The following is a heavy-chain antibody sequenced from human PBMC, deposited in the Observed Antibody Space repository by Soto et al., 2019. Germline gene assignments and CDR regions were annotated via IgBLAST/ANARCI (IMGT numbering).Heavy chain of an antibody. CDR1: GGTFSSYA. J-gene: IGHJ4*02. D-gene: IGHD2-8*01. V-gene: IGHV1-69*12. CDR3: ASDGGDCTNGVCGVPNDY. Sequence: QVQLVQSGAEVKKPGSSVKVSCKASGGTFSSYAISWVRQAPGQGLEWMGGIIPIFGTANYAQKFQGRVTITADESTSTAYMELSSLRSEDTAAYYCASDGGDCTNGVCGVPNDYWGQGTLVTVSS. CDR2: IIPIFGTA.